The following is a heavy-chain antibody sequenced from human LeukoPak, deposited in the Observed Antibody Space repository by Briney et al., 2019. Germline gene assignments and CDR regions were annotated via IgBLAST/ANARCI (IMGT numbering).Heavy chain of an antibody. CDR2: INHSGST. CDR3: ARGSHTRDTAMVFDY. V-gene: IGHV4-34*01. CDR1: GGSFSGYY. J-gene: IGHJ4*02. D-gene: IGHD5-18*01. Sequence: KASETLSLTCAVYGGSFSGYYWSWIRQPPGKGLEWIGEINHSGSTNYNPSLKSRVTISVDTSKNQFSLKLSSVTAADTAVYYCARGSHTRDTAMVFDYWGQGTLVTVSS.